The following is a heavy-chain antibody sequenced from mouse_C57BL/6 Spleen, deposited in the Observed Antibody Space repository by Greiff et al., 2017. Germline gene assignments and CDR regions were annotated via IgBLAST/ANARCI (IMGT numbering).Heavy chain of an antibody. J-gene: IGHJ2*01. CDR3: ARGGDDGYYIDY. Sequence: QVQLKESGAELVRPGTSVKVSCKASGYAFTNYLIEWVKQRPGQGLEWIGVINPGSGGTNYNEKFKGKATLTADKSSSTAYMQLSSLTSEDSAVYFCARGGDDGYYIDYWGQGTTLTVSS. V-gene: IGHV1-54*01. D-gene: IGHD2-3*01. CDR1: GYAFTNYL. CDR2: INPGSGGT.